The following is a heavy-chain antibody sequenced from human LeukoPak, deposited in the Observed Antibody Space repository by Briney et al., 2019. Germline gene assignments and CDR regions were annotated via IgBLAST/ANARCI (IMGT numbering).Heavy chain of an antibody. V-gene: IGHV4-59*08. CDR1: GGSISSYY. Sequence: SETLSLTCTVSGGSISSYYWSWIRQPPGKGLEWIGYIYYSGSTNYNPSLKSRVTISVDTSKNQFSLKLSSVTAADTAVYYCARHRGQITMMIDAFDIWGQGTMVTVSS. CDR2: IYYSGST. J-gene: IGHJ3*02. D-gene: IGHD3-22*01. CDR3: ARHRGQITMMIDAFDI.